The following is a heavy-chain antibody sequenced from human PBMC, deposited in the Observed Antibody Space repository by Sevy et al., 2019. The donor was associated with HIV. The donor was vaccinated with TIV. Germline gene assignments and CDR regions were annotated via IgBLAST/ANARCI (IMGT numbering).Heavy chain of an antibody. Sequence: ASVKVSCKASGYTLTSYGISWVRQAPGQGLEWMGWISAYNGNTNYAQKLQGRVTMTTDTSTSTAYMELRSLRSDDTAVYYCARVGTMIVVVEYYFDYWGQGTLVTVSS. J-gene: IGHJ4*02. D-gene: IGHD3-22*01. CDR1: GYTLTSYG. CDR3: ARVGTMIVVVEYYFDY. CDR2: ISAYNGNT. V-gene: IGHV1-18*01.